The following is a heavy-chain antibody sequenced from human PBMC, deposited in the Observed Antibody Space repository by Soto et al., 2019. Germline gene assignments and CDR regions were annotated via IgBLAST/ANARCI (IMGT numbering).Heavy chain of an antibody. D-gene: IGHD3-10*01. CDR1: GGSFSGYY. V-gene: IGHV4-34*01. CDR3: ARGLITMVRGGRLNYYYCGMDV. Sequence: PSETLSLTCAVYGGSFSGYYWSWIRQPPGKGLEWIGEINHSGSTNYNPSLKSRVTISVDTSKNQFSLKLSSVTAADTAMYYCARGLITMVRGGRLNYYYCGMDVWGQGTTVTVSS. CDR2: INHSGST. J-gene: IGHJ6*02.